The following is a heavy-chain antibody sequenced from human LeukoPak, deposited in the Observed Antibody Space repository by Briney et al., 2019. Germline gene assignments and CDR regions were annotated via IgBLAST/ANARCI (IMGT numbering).Heavy chain of an antibody. Sequence: GASVKVSCKASGYTFTGYYMHWVRQAPGQGLEWMGWINPNTGDTDYAQKFQGRVTMTRDTTISTAYMELSRLTFDDTAVYYCASYPRYISSPSFDYWGQGTLVTVSS. CDR3: ASYPRYISSPSFDY. CDR2: INPNTGDT. CDR1: GYTFTGYY. V-gene: IGHV1-2*02. D-gene: IGHD5-12*01. J-gene: IGHJ4*02.